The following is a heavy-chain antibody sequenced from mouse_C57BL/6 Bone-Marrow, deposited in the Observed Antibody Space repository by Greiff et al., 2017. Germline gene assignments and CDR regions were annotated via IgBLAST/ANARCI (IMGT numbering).Heavy chain of an antibody. CDR1: GYTFTSYG. Sequence: VQLVESGAELARPGASVKLSCKASGYTFTSYGISWVKQRTGQGLEWIGEIYPRSGNTYYNEKFKGKATLTADKSSSTAYMELRSLTSEDSAVYFGARGGYDYDGFAYWGQGTLVTVSA. D-gene: IGHD2-4*01. CDR2: IYPRSGNT. V-gene: IGHV1-81*01. J-gene: IGHJ3*01. CDR3: ARGGYDYDGFAY.